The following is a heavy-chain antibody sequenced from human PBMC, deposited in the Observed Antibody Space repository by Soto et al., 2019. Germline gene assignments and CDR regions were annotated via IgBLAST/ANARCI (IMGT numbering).Heavy chain of an antibody. CDR1: GGSFSGYY. V-gene: IGHV4-34*01. Sequence: PSETLSLTCAVYGGSFSGYYWSWIRQPPGKGLEWIGEINHSGNTYYNPSLKSRVTISVDTSKNQFSLKLSSVTAADTAVYYCARGYGSGWLFDYWGQGTLVTVSS. CDR3: ARGYGSGWLFDY. CDR2: INHSGNT. J-gene: IGHJ4*02. D-gene: IGHD6-19*01.